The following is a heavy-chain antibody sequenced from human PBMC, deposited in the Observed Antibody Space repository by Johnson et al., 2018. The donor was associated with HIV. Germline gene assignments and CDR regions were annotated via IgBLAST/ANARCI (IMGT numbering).Heavy chain of an antibody. Sequence: QVQLVESGGGVVQPGRSLRLSCAASGFTFSSYAMHWVRQAPGKGLEWVAVISYDGSNKYYADSVKGRFTISRDNSKNTLYLQMNSLRAEDTAVYYCAREYYDSSSPGAFDIWGQGTMVTVSS. CDR1: GFTFSSYA. V-gene: IGHV3-30-3*01. D-gene: IGHD3-22*01. CDR3: AREYYDSSSPGAFDI. J-gene: IGHJ3*02. CDR2: ISYDGSNK.